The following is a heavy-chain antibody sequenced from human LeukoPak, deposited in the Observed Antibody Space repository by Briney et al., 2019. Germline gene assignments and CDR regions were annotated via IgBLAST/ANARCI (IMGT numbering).Heavy chain of an antibody. V-gene: IGHV1-2*02. CDR2: INPNSGGT. J-gene: IGHJ4*02. CDR1: GYTFTGYY. D-gene: IGHD3-16*01. Sequence: ASVKVSCKASGYTFTGYYMHWVRQAPGQGLEWMGWINPNSGGTNYAQKFQGRVTMTRDTSISTAYMELSRLRSDDTAVYYCARAPSGSWMPLGELGWYYFDYWGQGTLVTVSS. CDR3: ARAPSGSWMPLGELGWYYFDY.